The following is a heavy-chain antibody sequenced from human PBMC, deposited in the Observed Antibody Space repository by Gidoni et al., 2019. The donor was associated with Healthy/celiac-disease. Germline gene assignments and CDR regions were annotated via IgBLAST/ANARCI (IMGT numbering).Heavy chain of an antibody. Sequence: EVQLLESGGGLVQPGGSLRLSCAASGFTFSSYAMSWVRQAPGKGLEWVSAISGSGGSTYYADSVKGRFTISRDNSKNTLYLQMNSLRAEDTAVYYCAKGSPSSRISQLHNYYYYGMDVWGQGTTVTVSS. CDR1: GFTFSSYA. CDR3: AKGSPSSRISQLHNYYYYGMDV. CDR2: ISGSGGST. D-gene: IGHD6-13*01. J-gene: IGHJ6*02. V-gene: IGHV3-23*01.